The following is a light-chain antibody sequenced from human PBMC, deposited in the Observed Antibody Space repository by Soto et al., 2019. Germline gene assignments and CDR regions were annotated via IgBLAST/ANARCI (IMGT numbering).Light chain of an antibody. J-gene: IGKJ4*01. CDR3: QRYGTSPLT. Sequence: VLTQSPATLSLSPGERVTLSCGASQSVSNSYLAWYQQKPGLAPRLLIYDASRRATGIPDRFSGRGSGTDFTLTISRLEPEDFAVYYCQRYGTSPLTFGGGTKVEIK. CDR1: QSVSNSY. CDR2: DAS. V-gene: IGKV3D-20*01.